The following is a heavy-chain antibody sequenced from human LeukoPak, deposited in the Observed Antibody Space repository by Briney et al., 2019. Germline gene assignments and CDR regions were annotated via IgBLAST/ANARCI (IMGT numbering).Heavy chain of an antibody. CDR1: GFTFSSYG. Sequence: GGSLRLSCAASGFTFSSYGMHWVRQAPGKGLEWVAVIPYDGSNKYYADSVKGRFTISRDNSKNTLYLQMNSLRAEDTAVYYCAKLSSGYYYYGMDVWGQGTTVTVSS. D-gene: IGHD2/OR15-2a*01. CDR3: AKLSSGYYYYGMDV. J-gene: IGHJ6*02. V-gene: IGHV3-30*18. CDR2: IPYDGSNK.